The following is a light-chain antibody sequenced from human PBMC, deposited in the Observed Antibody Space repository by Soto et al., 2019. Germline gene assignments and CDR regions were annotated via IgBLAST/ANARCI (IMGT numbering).Light chain of an antibody. CDR2: KAS. CDR3: QHYNSYPLT. CDR1: QSLSSL. V-gene: IGKV1-5*03. Sequence: DIKMTQSPSTLSASVGDRVTITCRASQSLSSLLAWYQQKPGKAPKVLIYKASSLERGVPARFSGSGSGTEFTLTISSLQPDDSATYYCQHYNSYPLTFGGGTKVEI. J-gene: IGKJ4*01.